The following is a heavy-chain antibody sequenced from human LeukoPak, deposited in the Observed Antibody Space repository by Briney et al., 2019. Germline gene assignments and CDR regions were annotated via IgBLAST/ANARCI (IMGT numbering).Heavy chain of an antibody. CDR3: ARGLGYSNPPHYYYMDV. J-gene: IGHJ6*03. CDR1: GGSFSGYY. V-gene: IGHV4-34*01. CDR2: INHSGST. Sequence: SETLSLTCAVYGGSFSGYYWSWIRQPPGKGLEWIGEINHSGSTNYNPSLKSRVTISVDTSKNQFSLKLSSVTAADTAVYYCARGLGYSNPPHYYYMDVWGKGTTVTVS. D-gene: IGHD4-11*01.